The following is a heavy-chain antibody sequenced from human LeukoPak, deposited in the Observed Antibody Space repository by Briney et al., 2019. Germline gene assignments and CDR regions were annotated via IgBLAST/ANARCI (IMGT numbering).Heavy chain of an antibody. CDR3: ARAQAAGEFDY. Sequence: SETLSLTCTVSGGSISSYYWSWIRQPPGKGLEWIGYIYYNGSTNYNPSLKSRVTISVDTSKNQFSLKLSSVTAADTAVYYCARAQAAGEFDYWGQGTLVTVSS. CDR1: GGSISSYY. V-gene: IGHV4-59*01. CDR2: IYYNGST. J-gene: IGHJ4*02. D-gene: IGHD2-15*01.